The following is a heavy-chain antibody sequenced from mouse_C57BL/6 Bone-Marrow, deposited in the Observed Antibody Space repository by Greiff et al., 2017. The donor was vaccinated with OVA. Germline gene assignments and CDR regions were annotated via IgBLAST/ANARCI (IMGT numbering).Heavy chain of an antibody. Sequence: EVPLQESGPGLVKPSQSLSLTCSVTGYSITSGYYWNWIRQFPGNKLEWMGYISYDGSNNYNPSLQNRISITRDTSKNQFFLKLNSVTTEETATYYCARDKNYGSSVSYWYCDVWGTGTTVTVSS. D-gene: IGHD1-1*01. J-gene: IGHJ1*03. CDR3: ARDKNYGSSVSYWYCDV. CDR2: ISYDGSN. V-gene: IGHV3-6*01. CDR1: GYSITSGYY.